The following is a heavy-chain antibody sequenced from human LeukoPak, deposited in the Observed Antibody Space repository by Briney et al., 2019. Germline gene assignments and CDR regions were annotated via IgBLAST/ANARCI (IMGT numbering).Heavy chain of an antibody. CDR1: GGSFSGYY. CDR2: INHSGST. V-gene: IGHV4-34*01. Sequence: SETLSLTCAVYGGSFSGYYWSWIRQPPGKGLEWIGEINHSGSTYYNPSLKSRVTISVDRSKNQFSLKLSSVTAADTAVYYCARTSIAARRANAFDIWGQGTMVTVSS. J-gene: IGHJ3*02. D-gene: IGHD6-6*01. CDR3: ARTSIAARRANAFDI.